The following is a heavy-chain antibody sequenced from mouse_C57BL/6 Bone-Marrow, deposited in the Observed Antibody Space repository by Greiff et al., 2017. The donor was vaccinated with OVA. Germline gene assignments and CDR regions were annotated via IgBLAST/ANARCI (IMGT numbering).Heavy chain of an antibody. Sequence: QVQRKGSGPGLVQPSQSLSITCTVSGFSLTSYGVHWVRQSPGKGLEWLGVIWSGGSTDYNAAFISRLSISKEDSKSQVFFRMNSLQADDTAIWYWGRSDYDEGLHWCGDVWGTGTTVTVSS. D-gene: IGHD2-4*01. CDR1: GFSLTSYG. V-gene: IGHV2-2*01. CDR2: IWSGGST. CDR3: GRSDYDEGLHWCGDV. J-gene: IGHJ1*03.